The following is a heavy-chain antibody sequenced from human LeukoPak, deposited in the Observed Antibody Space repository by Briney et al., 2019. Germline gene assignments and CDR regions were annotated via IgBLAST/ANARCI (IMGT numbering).Heavy chain of an antibody. CDR2: IIPIFGTA. CDR3: ATIQDAYYDFWSGHYNWFDP. D-gene: IGHD3-3*01. J-gene: IGHJ5*02. V-gene: IGHV1-69*05. CDR1: GGTFSSYA. Sequence: SVKVSCKASGGTFSSYAISWVRQAPGQGLEWMGGIIPIFGTANYAQKFQGRVTITTDESTSTAYMELSSLRSEDTAVYYCATIQDAYYDFWSGHYNWFDPWGQGTLVTVSS.